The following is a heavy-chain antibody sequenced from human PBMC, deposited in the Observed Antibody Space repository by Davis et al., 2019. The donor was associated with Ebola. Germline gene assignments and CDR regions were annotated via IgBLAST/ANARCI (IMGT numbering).Heavy chain of an antibody. Sequence: ASVKVSCKASGGTFSSYAISWVRQAPGQGLEWMGRIDSRNGDTKYAQKFQGRVTVTRDTSISTVYMDLRSLDSDNTAVYYCAKALGLVYFFDSWGQGTLVTVSS. CDR3: AKALGLVYFFDS. J-gene: IGHJ4*02. CDR1: GGTFSSYA. CDR2: IDSRNGDT. D-gene: IGHD3-16*01. V-gene: IGHV1-2*06.